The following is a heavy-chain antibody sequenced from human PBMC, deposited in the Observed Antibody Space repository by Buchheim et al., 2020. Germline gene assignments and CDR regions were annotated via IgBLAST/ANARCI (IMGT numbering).Heavy chain of an antibody. CDR1: GFTFSSYW. Sequence: VQLVESGGGLVQPGGSLRHSCAVSGFTFSSYWMTWVRQAPGKGLEWVSNIKQDGSEKYYVDSVKGRFTISRDNARNSLYLQMNSLRVEDTAVYYCAREGSGSTYYYSGMDVWGQGTT. CDR3: AREGSGSTYYYSGMDV. V-gene: IGHV3-7*01. J-gene: IGHJ6*02. CDR2: IKQDGSEK. D-gene: IGHD3-10*01.